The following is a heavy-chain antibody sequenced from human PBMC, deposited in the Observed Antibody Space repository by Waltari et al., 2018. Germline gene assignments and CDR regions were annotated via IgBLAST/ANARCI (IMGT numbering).Heavy chain of an antibody. Sequence: VQLQVSGPGLVKPSETLSLTCTASGGAISSDYWCWFRQLPGKGLEWIGYIYYSGSTNYNPSLKSRVTISVDTSKNQFSLKLSSVTAADTAVYYCARVRRIWFGELSGYYFDYWGQGTLVTVSS. D-gene: IGHD3-10*01. CDR3: ARVRRIWFGELSGYYFDY. CDR2: IYYSGST. CDR1: GGAISSDY. J-gene: IGHJ4*02. V-gene: IGHV4-59*01.